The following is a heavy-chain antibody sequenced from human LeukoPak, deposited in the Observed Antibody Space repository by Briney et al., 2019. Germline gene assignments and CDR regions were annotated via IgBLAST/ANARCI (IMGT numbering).Heavy chain of an antibody. V-gene: IGHV1-69*13. CDR2: IIPIFGTA. CDR3: ARKSNFPPRSWYYYYYGMDV. CDR1: GGTFSGYA. Sequence: SVKVSCKASGGTFSGYAISWVRQAPGQGLEWMGGIIPIFGTANYAQKFQGRVTITADESTSTAYMELSSLRSEDTAVYYCARKSNFPPRSWYYYYYGMDVWGQGTTVTVSS. J-gene: IGHJ6*02. D-gene: IGHD2/OR15-2a*01.